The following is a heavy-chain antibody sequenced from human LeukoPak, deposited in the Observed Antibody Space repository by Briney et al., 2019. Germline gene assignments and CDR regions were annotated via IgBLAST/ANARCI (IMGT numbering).Heavy chain of an antibody. J-gene: IGHJ4*02. Sequence: PGRSLRLSCAASGFTFSSYGMHWVRLAPGKGLEWVAIISYDGRTKYYADSVKGRFTISRDDSKNTLYLQMNSLGPEDTAVYYCAKEDYSNAFDYWGQGALVTVSS. CDR3: AKEDYSNAFDY. V-gene: IGHV3-30*18. D-gene: IGHD4-11*01. CDR1: GFTFSSYG. CDR2: ISYDGRTK.